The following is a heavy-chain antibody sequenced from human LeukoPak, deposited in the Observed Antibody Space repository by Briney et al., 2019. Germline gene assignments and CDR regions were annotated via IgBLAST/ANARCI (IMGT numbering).Heavy chain of an antibody. Sequence: PSETLSLTCTVSGGSMSPYHWGWIRQPPGKGLEWTGYIYCSGSTYYNPSLKSRVTISVDTSKSHFSLKLSSVTAADTAVYYCARHGVRDKAFDMWGQGPMVIVSS. V-gene: IGHV4-59*04. CDR2: IYCSGST. CDR3: ARHGVRDKAFDM. D-gene: IGHD3-10*01. J-gene: IGHJ3*02. CDR1: GGSMSPYH.